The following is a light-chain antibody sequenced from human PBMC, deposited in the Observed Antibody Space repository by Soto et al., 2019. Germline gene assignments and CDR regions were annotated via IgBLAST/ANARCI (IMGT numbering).Light chain of an antibody. J-gene: IGLJ1*01. V-gene: IGLV2-14*01. CDR3: TSFAGSGTYV. Sequence: QSVLTQPASVSGSPGQSIAISCTGTSSDVGGYNYVSWYQQYPGKAPKLIIFDVTNRPSGVSDRFSGSKSGSTASLTISGLQADDEAVYYCTSFAGSGTYVFGTGTKVTVL. CDR2: DVT. CDR1: SSDVGGYNY.